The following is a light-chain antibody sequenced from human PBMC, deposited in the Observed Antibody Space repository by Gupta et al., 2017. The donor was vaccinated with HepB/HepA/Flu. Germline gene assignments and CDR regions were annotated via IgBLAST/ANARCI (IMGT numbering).Light chain of an antibody. CDR3: AAWDDSLHGPG. J-gene: IGLJ3*02. CDR2: NNY. CDR1: SANIGTNT. V-gene: IGLV1-44*01. Sequence: QSVLTQPPSASGTPGQRVTISCSGSSANIGTNTVNWYQQLPGTAPKLLIYNNYQRPSGVPDRFSGSKSGTSASLAIIGLQSEDEADYYCAAWDDSLHGPGFGGGSKLTVL.